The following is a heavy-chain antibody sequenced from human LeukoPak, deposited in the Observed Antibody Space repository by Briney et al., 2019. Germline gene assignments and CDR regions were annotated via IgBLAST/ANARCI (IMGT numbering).Heavy chain of an antibody. CDR3: ARGRLYDSSGYTLDY. D-gene: IGHD3-22*01. J-gene: IGHJ4*02. V-gene: IGHV4-30-2*01. Sequence: SETLSLTCAVSGGSISSGGYSWRWIRQPPGKGLEWIGYIYHSGSTYYNPSLKSRVTISVDRSKNQFSLKLSSVTAADTAVYYCARGRLYDSSGYTLDYWGQGTLVTVSS. CDR1: GGSISSGGYS. CDR2: IYHSGST.